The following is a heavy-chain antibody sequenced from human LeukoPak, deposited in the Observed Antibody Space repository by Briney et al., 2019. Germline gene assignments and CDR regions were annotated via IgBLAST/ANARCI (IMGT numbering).Heavy chain of an antibody. CDR1: GFTFSNYW. CDR2: INEDGSGK. V-gene: IGHV3-7*01. J-gene: IGHJ6*04. CDR3: VRDDGDV. Sequence: GGSLRLSCVFSGFTFSNYWMKWVRQAPGKGLEWVASINEDGSGKYSMDSVKDRVTISRDNAKNSLDLQISRLTVEDTAIYYCVRDDGDVWGKGTTVTVSS.